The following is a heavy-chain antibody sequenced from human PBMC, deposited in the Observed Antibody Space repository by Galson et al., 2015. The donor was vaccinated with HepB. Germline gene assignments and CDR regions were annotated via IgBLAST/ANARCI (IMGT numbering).Heavy chain of an antibody. CDR1: GFTFNIYA. CDR3: ARGLVGAITIFGAGAFDI. CDR2: VSSNGFST. J-gene: IGHJ3*02. Sequence: SLRLSCAVSGFTFNIYAMHWVRQAPGKGLEYVSGVSSNGFSTYYADSVKDRFTISRDNSKNILYLQMGSLRAEDMAVYYCARGLVGAITIFGAGAFDIWGQGTVVTVSS. D-gene: IGHD3-3*01. V-gene: IGHV3-64*02.